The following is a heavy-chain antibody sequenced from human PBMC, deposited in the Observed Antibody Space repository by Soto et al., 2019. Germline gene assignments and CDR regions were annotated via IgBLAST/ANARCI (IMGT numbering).Heavy chain of an antibody. Sequence: QVQLVQSGAEVTKPGASVKVSCKASGYTFTTYDINWVRQATGQGLEWLGWMSPNSGATGYAQKFQGRVTMTRDTSISTAYMELSNLRSEDTAMYFWARGVDAGVDVWGQGTTVTVSS. CDR3: ARGVDAGVDV. CDR1: GYTFTTYD. J-gene: IGHJ6*02. D-gene: IGHD1-1*01. V-gene: IGHV1-8*01. CDR2: MSPNSGAT.